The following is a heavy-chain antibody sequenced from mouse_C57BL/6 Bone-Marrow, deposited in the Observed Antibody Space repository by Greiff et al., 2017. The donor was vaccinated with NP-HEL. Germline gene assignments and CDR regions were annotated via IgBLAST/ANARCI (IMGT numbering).Heavy chain of an antibody. D-gene: IGHD2-3*01. CDR3: ASSVGYYVPYFDV. J-gene: IGHJ1*03. V-gene: IGHV1-66*01. CDR2: IYPGSGNT. CDR1: GYSFTSYY. Sequence: QVQLQQSGPELVKPGASVKISCKASGYSFTSYYIHWVKQRPGQGLEWIGWIYPGSGNTKYNEKFKGKATLTADTSSSTAYMQLSSLTSEDSAVYYCASSVGYYVPYFDVWGTGTTVTVSS.